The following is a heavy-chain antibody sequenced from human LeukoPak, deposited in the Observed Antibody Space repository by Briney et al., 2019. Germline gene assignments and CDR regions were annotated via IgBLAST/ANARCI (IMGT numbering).Heavy chain of an antibody. CDR2: IYYSGTT. CDR3: ARSLWGGYYFDY. CDR1: GGSISSYY. V-gene: IGHV4-59*01. D-gene: IGHD3-16*01. Sequence: KPSETLSLTCTVSGGSISSYYWSWIRQPPGKGLEWIGYIYYSGTTNYNPSLKSRVTISVDTSKNQFSLKLSPVTAADTAVYYCARSLWGGYYFDYWGQGTLVTVSS. J-gene: IGHJ4*02.